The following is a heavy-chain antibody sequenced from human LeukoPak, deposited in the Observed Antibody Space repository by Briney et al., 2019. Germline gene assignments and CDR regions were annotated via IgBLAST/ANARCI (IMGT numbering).Heavy chain of an antibody. D-gene: IGHD2-15*01. V-gene: IGHV4-34*01. Sequence: PSETLSLTCAVYGGSFSGYFWSWIRQPPGKGLEWVGEINHSGSTNYNPSLNSRVTISVDTSKNQFSLKLNSVTAADTAVYYCASRYCSGGSCFDYGNWFDPWGQGTLVTVSS. CDR1: GGSFSGYF. J-gene: IGHJ5*02. CDR2: INHSGST. CDR3: ASRYCSGGSCFDYGNWFDP.